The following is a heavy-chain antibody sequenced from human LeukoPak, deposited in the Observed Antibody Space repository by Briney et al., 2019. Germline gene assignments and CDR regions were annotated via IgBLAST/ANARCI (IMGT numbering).Heavy chain of an antibody. J-gene: IGHJ6*02. Sequence: ASVKVSCKASGYTFTGYYMHWVRQAPGQGLEWMGWINPNSGGTNYAPKFQGRVTMTRDTSISTAYMELSRLRSDDTAVYYCARDLRYFDWSPGGYYYYGMDVWGQGTTVTVSS. CDR2: INPNSGGT. CDR1: GYTFTGYY. D-gene: IGHD3-9*01. V-gene: IGHV1-2*02. CDR3: ARDLRYFDWSPGGYYYYGMDV.